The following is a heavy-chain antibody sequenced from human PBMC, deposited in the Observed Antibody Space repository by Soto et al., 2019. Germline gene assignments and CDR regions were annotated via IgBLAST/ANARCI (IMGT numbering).Heavy chain of an antibody. CDR2: IDKTAAYT. D-gene: IGHD3-3*01. V-gene: IGHV3-23*01. Sequence: GGSLRLSCEASGFTFDTYAMNWVRQTPGKGLEWVSLIDKTAAYTNYADSVRGRFTISRDNSKNTLYLQMTSLRGEDTAVYYCVKDLWSGYYNNWFDPWGQGTLVTVSS. CDR3: VKDLWSGYYNNWFDP. CDR1: GFTFDTYA. J-gene: IGHJ5*02.